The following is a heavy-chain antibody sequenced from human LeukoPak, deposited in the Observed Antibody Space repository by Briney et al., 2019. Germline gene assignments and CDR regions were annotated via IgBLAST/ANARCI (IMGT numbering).Heavy chain of an antibody. CDR1: GFTFSTYS. Sequence: GGSLRLSCAASGFTFSTYSMTWVRQGPGKGLEWVSSIYNTASKTFYADSVKGRFTVSRDNSKNPLYLEMNSLRVDDTDVYYCAKDVVPDSGWDLDYWGQGTLVTVSS. CDR3: AKDVVPDSGWDLDY. V-gene: IGHV3-23*01. CDR2: IYNTASKT. D-gene: IGHD6-19*01. J-gene: IGHJ4*02.